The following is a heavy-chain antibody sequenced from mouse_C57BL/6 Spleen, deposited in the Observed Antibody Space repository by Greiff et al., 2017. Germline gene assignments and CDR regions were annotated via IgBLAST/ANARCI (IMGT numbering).Heavy chain of an antibody. Sequence: VQLKESGAELVKPGASVKLSCTASGFNIKDYYMHWVKQRTEQGLEWIGRIDPEDGETKYASKFQGKATITADTSSNTAYLQLSSLTSEDTAVYYCARGATVVATPMDYWGQGASVTVSS. CDR3: ARGATVVATPMDY. CDR1: GFNIKDYY. CDR2: IDPEDGET. V-gene: IGHV14-2*01. D-gene: IGHD1-1*01. J-gene: IGHJ4*01.